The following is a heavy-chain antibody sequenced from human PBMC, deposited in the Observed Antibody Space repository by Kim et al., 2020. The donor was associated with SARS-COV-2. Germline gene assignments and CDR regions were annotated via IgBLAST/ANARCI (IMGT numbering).Heavy chain of an antibody. J-gene: IGHJ4*02. V-gene: IGHV1-69*13. CDR2: IIPIFGTA. Sequence: SVKVSCKASGGTFSSYAISWVRQAPGQGLEWMGGIIPIFGTANYAQKFQGRVTITADESTSTAYMELSSLRSEDTAVYYCARDYYDILTGYGGYYFDYWGQGTLVTVSS. CDR1: GGTFSSYA. D-gene: IGHD3-9*01. CDR3: ARDYYDILTGYGGYYFDY.